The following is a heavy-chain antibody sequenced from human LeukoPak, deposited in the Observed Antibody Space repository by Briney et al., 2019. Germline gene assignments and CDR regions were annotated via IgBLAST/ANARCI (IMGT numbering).Heavy chain of an antibody. CDR2: IYYSGST. CDR3: AKGGIRSGAFDI. D-gene: IGHD6-13*01. CDR1: GGSTSSYY. Sequence: SETLSLTCTVSGGSTSSYYWSWIRQPPGKGLEWIGYIYYSGSTSYNPSLKSRVTISVATSKNQFSLKLSSVTAADTAVYYCAKGGIRSGAFDIWGQGTRVTVSS. J-gene: IGHJ3*02. V-gene: IGHV4-59*01.